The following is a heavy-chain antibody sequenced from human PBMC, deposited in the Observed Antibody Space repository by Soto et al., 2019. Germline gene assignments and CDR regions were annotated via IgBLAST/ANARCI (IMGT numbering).Heavy chain of an antibody. Sequence: XGPTLVNPTQTLRLTCTFSGFSLSTSGMWVSWIRRPPGKALEWLALIDWDDDKYYSTSLKTRLTISKDTSKNQVVLTMTNMDPVDTATYYCARISSSSSLGAFDIWGQGTMVTVSS. CDR1: GFSLSTSGMW. CDR3: ARISSSSSLGAFDI. J-gene: IGHJ3*02. V-gene: IGHV2-70*01. CDR2: IDWDDDK. D-gene: IGHD6-6*01.